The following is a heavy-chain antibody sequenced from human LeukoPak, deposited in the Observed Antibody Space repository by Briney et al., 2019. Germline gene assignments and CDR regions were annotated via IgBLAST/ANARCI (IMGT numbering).Heavy chain of an antibody. CDR1: GGSISSYY. D-gene: IGHD3-10*01. CDR3: ARVGGGNYYGSGSRFDY. V-gene: IGHV4-59*08. J-gene: IGHJ4*02. CDR2: IYYSGST. Sequence: SETLSLTCTVSGGSISSYYWSWIRQPPGKGLEWIGYIYYSGSTNYNPSLKSRVTISVDTSKNQFSLKLSSVTAADTAVYYCARVGGGNYYGSGSRFDYWGQGTLVTVSS.